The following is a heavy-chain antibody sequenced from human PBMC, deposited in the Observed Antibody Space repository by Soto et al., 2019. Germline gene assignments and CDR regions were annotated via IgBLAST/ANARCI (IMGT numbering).Heavy chain of an antibody. CDR3: VKASTYSSSQGWFDT. CDR2: ISWNSGNI. V-gene: IGHV3-9*01. D-gene: IGHD6-6*01. J-gene: IGHJ5*02. Sequence: GGSLRLSCAASGFSFDGYAMNWVRQPPGKGLEWVSGISWNSGNIDYADSVKGRFTISRDNAKNSLYLQMNSLRAEDTALYYCVKASTYSSSQGWFDTWGQTTMDTVSS. CDR1: GFSFDGYA.